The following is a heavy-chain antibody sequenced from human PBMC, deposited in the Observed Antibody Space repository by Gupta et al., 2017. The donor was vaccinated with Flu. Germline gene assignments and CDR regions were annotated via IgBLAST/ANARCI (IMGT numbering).Heavy chain of an antibody. Sequence: ASGFTFGSYAMHWVRQAPGKGLEWVAVISYDGSKKYYADSVKGRFTIARDNSKNNMYLQMNSLRAEDTAVYDGARTSSFDYWGQGTLVTVSS. CDR1: GFTFGSYA. CDR3: ARTSSFDY. CDR2: ISYDGSKK. J-gene: IGHJ4*02. V-gene: IGHV3-30-3*01.